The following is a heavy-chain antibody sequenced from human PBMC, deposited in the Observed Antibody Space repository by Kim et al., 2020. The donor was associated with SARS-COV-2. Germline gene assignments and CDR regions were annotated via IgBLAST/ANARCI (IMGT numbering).Heavy chain of an antibody. CDR1: GFTLSSYR. Sequence: GGSLRLSCAASGFTLSSYRMHWVRQAPGKGLVWVSRSSDNGTRTTYADSVRGRFTISRDNAKNTLYVQMNSLKVEDTAVYYCTKTPYHVPSGHYDLLYY. CDR3: TKTPYHVPSGHYDLLYY. J-gene: IGHJ6*01. D-gene: IGHD3-3*01. CDR2: SSDNGTRT. V-gene: IGHV3-74*03.